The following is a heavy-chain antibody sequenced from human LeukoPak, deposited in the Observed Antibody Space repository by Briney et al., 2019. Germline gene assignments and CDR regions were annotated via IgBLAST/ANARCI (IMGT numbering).Heavy chain of an antibody. CDR2: IYSGGST. J-gene: IGHJ4*02. V-gene: IGHV3-53*01. Sequence: GGSLRLSCAASGFTFSNCGMHWVRQAPGKGLEWVSIIYSGGSTYYADSVKGRFTISRDNSKNTLYLQMNSLRAEDTAVYYCATTGGAVYDYWGQGTLVTVSS. D-gene: IGHD1-14*01. CDR1: GFTFSNCG. CDR3: ATTGGAVYDY.